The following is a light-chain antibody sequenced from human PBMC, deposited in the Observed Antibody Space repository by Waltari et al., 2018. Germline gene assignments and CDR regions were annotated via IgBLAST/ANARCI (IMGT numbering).Light chain of an antibody. Sequence: DIVLTQSPATLSLSPGEIATLARRASQSASSSYFAWYQQKPGQAPRLLIYDASNRATGIPARFSGGGSGTDFTLTISSLEPEDFAVYYCQQRSDWPPRYTFGQGTKLELK. CDR3: QQRSDWPPRYT. V-gene: IGKV3-11*01. CDR2: DAS. J-gene: IGKJ2*01. CDR1: QSASSSY.